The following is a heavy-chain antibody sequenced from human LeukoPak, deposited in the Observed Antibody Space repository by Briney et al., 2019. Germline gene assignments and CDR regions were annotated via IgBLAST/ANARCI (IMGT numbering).Heavy chain of an antibody. CDR3: AKDKGAHIVVVPSWFDP. Sequence: PGGSLRLSCAASGFTFSSYSMNWVRQAPGKGLEWVSSISSSSSYIYYADSVKGRFTISRDNAKNSLYLQMNSLRAEDTAVYYCAKDKGAHIVVVPSWFDPCGQGTLVTVSS. D-gene: IGHD2-2*01. CDR2: ISSSSSYI. V-gene: IGHV3-21*01. J-gene: IGHJ5*02. CDR1: GFTFSSYS.